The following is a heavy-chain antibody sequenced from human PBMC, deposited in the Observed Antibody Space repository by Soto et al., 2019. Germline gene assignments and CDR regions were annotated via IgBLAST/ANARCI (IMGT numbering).Heavy chain of an antibody. Sequence: PGGSLRLSCAASGFTFGTHAMSWVRQAPGKGLEWVSSISGSGDSTYYADSVKGRFTISRDNSKNTLYLQMNSLRAEDTAVYYCAKDRSVDTRDWFDPWGQGTLVTVSS. CDR3: AKDRSVDTRDWFDP. J-gene: IGHJ5*02. CDR2: ISGSGDST. D-gene: IGHD5-18*01. CDR1: GFTFGTHA. V-gene: IGHV3-23*01.